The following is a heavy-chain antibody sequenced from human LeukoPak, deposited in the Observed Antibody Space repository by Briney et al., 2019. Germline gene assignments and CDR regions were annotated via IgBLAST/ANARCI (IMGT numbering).Heavy chain of an antibody. CDR3: ARGTGGYDSDFDY. Sequence: SETLSLTRAVYGGSFSGYYWSWIRQPPGKGLEWIGEINHSGSTNYNPSLKSRVTISVDTSKNQFSLKLSSVTAADTAVYYCARGTGGYDSDFDYWGQGTLVTVSS. CDR1: GGSFSGYY. CDR2: INHSGST. V-gene: IGHV4-34*01. J-gene: IGHJ4*02. D-gene: IGHD3-16*01.